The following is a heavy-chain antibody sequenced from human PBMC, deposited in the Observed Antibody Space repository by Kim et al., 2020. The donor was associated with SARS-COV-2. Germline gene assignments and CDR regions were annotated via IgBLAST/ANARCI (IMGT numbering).Heavy chain of an antibody. D-gene: IGHD2-2*01. CDR3: ARDPGDIVVVPAAVGLWDYYGMDV. CDR2: ISAYNGNT. Sequence: ASVKVSCKASGYTFTSYGISWVRQAPGQGLEWMGWISAYNGNTNYAQKLQGRVTMTTDTSTSTAYMELRSLRSDDTAVYYCARDPGDIVVVPAAVGLWDYYGMDVWGQGTTVTVSS. V-gene: IGHV1-18*01. CDR1: GYTFTSYG. J-gene: IGHJ6*02.